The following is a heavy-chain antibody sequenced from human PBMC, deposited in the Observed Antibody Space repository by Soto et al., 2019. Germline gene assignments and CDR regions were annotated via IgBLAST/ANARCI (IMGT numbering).Heavy chain of an antibody. V-gene: IGHV1-69*06. D-gene: IGHD6-13*01. CDR1: GGTFSSYA. CDR2: IIPIFGTA. Sequence: GASVKVSCKASGGTFSSYAISWVRQAPGQGLEWMGGIIPIFGTANYAQKFQGRVTITADKSTSTAYMELSSLRSEDTAVYYCARGELAAGGYYYGMDVWGQGTTVTVSS. CDR3: ARGELAAGGYYYGMDV. J-gene: IGHJ6*02.